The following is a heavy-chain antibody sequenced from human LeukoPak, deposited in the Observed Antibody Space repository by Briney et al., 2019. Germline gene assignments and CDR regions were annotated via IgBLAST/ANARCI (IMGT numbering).Heavy chain of an antibody. Sequence: SETLSLTCAVYGGSFSGYYWSWIRQPPGKGLEWIGEINHSGSTNYNPSLKSRVTISVDTSKNQFSLKLSSVTAADTAVYYCARLYSSSWYDWFDPWGQGTLVTVSS. J-gene: IGHJ5*02. CDR3: ARLYSSSWYDWFDP. CDR1: GGSFSGYY. V-gene: IGHV4-34*01. CDR2: INHSGST. D-gene: IGHD6-13*01.